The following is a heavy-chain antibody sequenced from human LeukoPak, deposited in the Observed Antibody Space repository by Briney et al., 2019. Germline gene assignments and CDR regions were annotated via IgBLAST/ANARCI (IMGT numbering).Heavy chain of an antibody. CDR2: ISTSSSYI. CDR3: ARDSTVARQVGNDAFNI. J-gene: IGHJ3*02. CDR1: GFTFSSYT. Sequence: PGGPLRLSCAASGFTFSSYTMNWVRQAPGKGLEWVSSISTSSSYIYYADSVKGRFTISRDNAKNSLYLQMNSLRAEDTAVYYCARDSTVARQVGNDAFNIWGQGTMVTVSS. V-gene: IGHV3-21*01. D-gene: IGHD6-6*01.